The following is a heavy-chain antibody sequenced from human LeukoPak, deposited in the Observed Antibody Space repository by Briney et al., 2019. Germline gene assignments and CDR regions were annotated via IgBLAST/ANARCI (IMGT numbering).Heavy chain of an antibody. Sequence: GGTLRLSCAASGFTFSSYGMSWVRQAPGNGLEWVSAIGSDRKTYYADSVKGRFTISRDNSKNTLYLQMNSLRAEDTAVYYCARAPTAYCGGDCSPYYYYMDVWGKGTTVTVSS. J-gene: IGHJ6*03. CDR2: IGSDRKT. D-gene: IGHD2-21*02. V-gene: IGHV3-23*01. CDR1: GFTFSSYG. CDR3: ARAPTAYCGGDCSPYYYYMDV.